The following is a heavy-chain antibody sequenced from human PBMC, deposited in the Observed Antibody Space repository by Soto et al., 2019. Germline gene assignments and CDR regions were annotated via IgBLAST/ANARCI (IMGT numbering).Heavy chain of an antibody. CDR3: ARADYGDYVTNGDAFDI. D-gene: IGHD4-17*01. CDR1: GFTFSRYS. V-gene: IGHV3-21*01. Sequence: GGSLRLSCAASGFTFSRYSMSWVRQAPGKGLEWVSFITSSTSYIYYADSVKGRFTISRDNAMNSLSLQMNSLRAEDTALYYCARADYGDYVTNGDAFDIWGQGTMVT. CDR2: ITSSTSYI. J-gene: IGHJ3*02.